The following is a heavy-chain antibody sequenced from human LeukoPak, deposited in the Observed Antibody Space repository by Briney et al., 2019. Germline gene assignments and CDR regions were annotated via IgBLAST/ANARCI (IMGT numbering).Heavy chain of an antibody. Sequence: GESLKISCAASGFTFSSYGMHWVRQAPGKGLEWVAVIWYDGSNKYYADSVKGRFTISRDNAKKSLYLQMNSLRDEDTAVYYCVRETMYAFDMWGQGTIVTVSS. CDR2: IWYDGSNK. D-gene: IGHD1-1*01. CDR3: VRETMYAFDM. V-gene: IGHV3-33*01. J-gene: IGHJ3*02. CDR1: GFTFSSYG.